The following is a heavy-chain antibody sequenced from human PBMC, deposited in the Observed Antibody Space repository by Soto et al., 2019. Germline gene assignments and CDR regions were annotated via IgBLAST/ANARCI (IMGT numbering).Heavy chain of an antibody. CDR1: GFIFSRYA. D-gene: IGHD6-19*01. CDR3: AKERTITAVTGIAFDY. Sequence: PGGSLRLSCAASGFIFSRYAMHWVRQAPGNGLEWVAVISYDGSNKYYADSAKGRFTISRDNSNNTLYLQMNSLRPEDTAAYYCAKERTITAVTGIAFDYWGRGTLVTVSS. V-gene: IGHV3-30*04. J-gene: IGHJ4*02. CDR2: ISYDGSNK.